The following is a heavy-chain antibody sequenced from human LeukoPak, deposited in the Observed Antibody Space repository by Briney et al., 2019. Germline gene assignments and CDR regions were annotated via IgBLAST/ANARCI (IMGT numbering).Heavy chain of an antibody. Sequence: GESLKISCKGSGYGFTSYWIGWVRQMPGKGLEWMGIIYPGDSDTRYSPSFQGQVTISADKSISTAYLQWSSLKASDTAMYYCARRGRYYDSSGYYTYWGQGTLVTVSS. CDR2: IYPGDSDT. CDR3: ARRGRYYDSSGYYTY. D-gene: IGHD3-22*01. V-gene: IGHV5-51*01. CDR1: GYGFTSYW. J-gene: IGHJ4*02.